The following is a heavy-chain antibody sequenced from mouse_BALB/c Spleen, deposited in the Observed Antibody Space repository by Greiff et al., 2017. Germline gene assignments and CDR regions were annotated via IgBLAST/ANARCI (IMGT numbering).Heavy chain of an antibody. CDR3: ARGDYYGSYFDY. CDR1: GYSITSDYA. Sequence: EVKLLESGPGLVKPSQSLSLTCTVTGYSITSDYAWNWIRQFPGNKLEWMGYISYSGSTSYNPSLKSRISITRDTSKNQFFLQLNSVTTEDTATYYCARGDYYGSYFDYWGQGTTLTVSS. D-gene: IGHD1-1*01. CDR2: ISYSGST. V-gene: IGHV3-2*02. J-gene: IGHJ2*01.